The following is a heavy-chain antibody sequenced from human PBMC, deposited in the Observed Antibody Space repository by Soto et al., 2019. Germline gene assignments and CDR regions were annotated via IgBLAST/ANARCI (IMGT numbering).Heavy chain of an antibody. J-gene: IGHJ4*02. CDR1: GGTFYTYT. V-gene: IGHV1-69*15. D-gene: IGHD5-18*01. CDR3: ARIPRYSFPTSADLDS. CDR2: ITPIYPTT. Sequence: QVQLVQSGAEVRKPGSSVQVSCKASGGTFYTYTFSWVRQAPGQGLEWMGSITPIYPTTNYAEKFQGRLTVTADGSTSTAYMELSSLTSDDTAVYYCARIPRYSFPTSADLDSWGQGTLVTVSS.